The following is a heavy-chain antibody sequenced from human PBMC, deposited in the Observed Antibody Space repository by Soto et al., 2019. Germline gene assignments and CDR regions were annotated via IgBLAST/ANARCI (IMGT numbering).Heavy chain of an antibody. D-gene: IGHD6-19*01. Sequence: QVQLQESGPGLVKPSETLSLTCSVSGGSISGSYWSWIRQSPGKGLEWLGYVYYTGSTNYRPSLRSRVSISVDTSKNEFSLRLSSVTAVDTAVYFCARSVAVPGAHIDYWGQGTQVTVSS. CDR1: GGSISGSY. J-gene: IGHJ4*02. CDR2: VYYTGST. CDR3: ARSVAVPGAHIDY. V-gene: IGHV4-59*01.